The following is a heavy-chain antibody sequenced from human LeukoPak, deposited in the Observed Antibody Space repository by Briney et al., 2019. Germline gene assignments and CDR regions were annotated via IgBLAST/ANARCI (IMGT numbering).Heavy chain of an antibody. D-gene: IGHD5-18*01. CDR1: GGSISNYY. CDR2: IYSSGGT. J-gene: IGHJ4*02. Sequence: SETLSLTCTVPGGSISNYYRSWIRQPAGEGLEWIGRIYSSGGTNYNPSLNRRVTMSVDTSKNQFSLKLSSVTAADTAVYYCAREGPEYTAMAPFDYWGQGTLVTVSS. CDR3: AREGPEYTAMAPFDY. V-gene: IGHV4-4*07.